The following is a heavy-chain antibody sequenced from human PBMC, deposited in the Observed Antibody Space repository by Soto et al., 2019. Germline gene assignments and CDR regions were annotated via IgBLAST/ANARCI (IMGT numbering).Heavy chain of an antibody. CDR3: AKAVGNPYYYYYMDV. CDR2: ISPGGDST. V-gene: IGHV3-23*01. D-gene: IGHD1-1*01. J-gene: IGHJ6*03. CDR1: GFNFNIYA. Sequence: EVQLLESGGGLVQPGGSLRLSCAASGFNFNIYAMTWVRQAPGKGLEWVSTISPGGDSTYFADSVKGRVTISRDNSKNTLSMQMNSLRAEDTATYVCAKAVGNPYYYYYMDVWGTGTTVTVSS.